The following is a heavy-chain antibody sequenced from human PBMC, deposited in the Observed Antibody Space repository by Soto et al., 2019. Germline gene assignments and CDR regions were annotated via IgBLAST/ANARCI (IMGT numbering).Heavy chain of an antibody. Sequence: GGSLRLSCTASGFTFDDYVMHWVRQAPGKGLEWVSGISWNSDSIGYADSVKGRFTISRDNAKNSLYLQMNSLRAEDTALYYCAKDSRTTSFDALDSWGQGTLVTVSS. CDR2: ISWNSDSI. D-gene: IGHD4-17*01. V-gene: IGHV3-9*01. J-gene: IGHJ4*02. CDR3: AKDSRTTSFDALDS. CDR1: GFTFDDYV.